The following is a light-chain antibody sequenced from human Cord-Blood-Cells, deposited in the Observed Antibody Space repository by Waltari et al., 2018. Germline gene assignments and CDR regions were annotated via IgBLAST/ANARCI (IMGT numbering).Light chain of an antibody. CDR3: QQYYSTPIT. CDR2: WAS. V-gene: IGKV4-1*01. CDR1: QSVLYSSNNKNY. J-gene: IGKJ5*01. Sequence: DIVMTQSPDSLAVSLGERATINCKSSQSVLYSSNNKNYLAWYQQKPGQPPKLLIYWASTRESGVPDRFSGSGSGTDFTLTISSLQAEDVAVDYCQQYYSTPIT.